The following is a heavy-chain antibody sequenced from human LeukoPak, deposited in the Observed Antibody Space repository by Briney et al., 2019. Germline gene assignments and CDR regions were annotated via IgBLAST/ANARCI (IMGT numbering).Heavy chain of an antibody. CDR3: ARFIAEAGAYWLDP. J-gene: IGHJ5*02. D-gene: IGHD6-19*01. V-gene: IGHV3-72*01. Sequence: GSLRLSCAASGFTFSDHYMDWVRQAPGKGLEWVGRTRNKANDYTTEYAAAVKGRFSISRDDSKNSLYMQMNSLNTDDTAVYYCARFIAEAGAYWLDPWGQGTLVTVSS. CDR1: GFTFSDHY. CDR2: TRNKANDYTT.